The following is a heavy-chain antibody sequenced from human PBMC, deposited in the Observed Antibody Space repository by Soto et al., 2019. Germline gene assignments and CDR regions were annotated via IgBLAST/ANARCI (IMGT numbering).Heavy chain of an antibody. Sequence: QLVESGGGVVQPGGSLTLSCAASGFSLDSYAMHWVRQAPGKGHEWLAVVSYDGKNIYYGDSVKGRFTISKDDSKNTLYLRVSSLTAEDTATYSCARDYGALPCDRIQHWGRGTLVTVSS. CDR1: GFSLDSYA. D-gene: IGHD3-10*01. V-gene: IGHV3-30*03. CDR2: VSYDGKNI. J-gene: IGHJ1*01. CDR3: ARDYGALPCDRIQH.